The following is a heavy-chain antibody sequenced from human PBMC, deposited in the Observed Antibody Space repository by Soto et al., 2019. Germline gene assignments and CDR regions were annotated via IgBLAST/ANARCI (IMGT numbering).Heavy chain of an antibody. D-gene: IGHD6-19*01. CDR3: ARGYTGGWSRGGYFDY. Sequence: PGGSLRLSCVASRFTFSSYDMNWVRQAPGKGPEWVSHISGSGTTIYYADSVRGRFTISRDNAKNSLYLQMNSLRAEDRAIYYCARGYTGGWSRGGYFDYWGQGTQVTVSS. CDR1: RFTFSSYD. V-gene: IGHV3-48*03. J-gene: IGHJ4*02. CDR2: ISGSGTTI.